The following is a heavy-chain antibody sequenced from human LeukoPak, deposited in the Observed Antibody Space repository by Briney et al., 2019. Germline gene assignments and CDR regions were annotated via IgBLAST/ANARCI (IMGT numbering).Heavy chain of an antibody. Sequence: GASVKVSCKASGYTFTRYYLHWVPQAPGPGLEWRGIIHPTVGDTTYAQKFQGRVTMTRDMSAGTVYMDLSSLRSEDTAVYYCARYGFSSVWQGGWHAFDIWGQGTTVTVSS. D-gene: IGHD6-25*01. CDR3: ARYGFSSVWQGGWHAFDI. CDR1: GYTFTRYY. V-gene: IGHV1-46*01. CDR2: IHPTVGDT. J-gene: IGHJ3*02.